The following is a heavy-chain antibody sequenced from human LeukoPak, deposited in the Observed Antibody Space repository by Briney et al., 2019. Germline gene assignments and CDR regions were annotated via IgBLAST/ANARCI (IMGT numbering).Heavy chain of an antibody. J-gene: IGHJ4*02. CDR3: ARHAPCSSTSCYTVPYY. V-gene: IGHV4-34*01. D-gene: IGHD2-2*02. Sequence: PSETLSLTCAVYGGSFSGYYWSWIRQPPGKGLEWIGEINHSGSTNYNPSLKSRVTISVDTSKNQFSLKLSSVTAADTAVYYCARHAPCSSTSCYTVPYYWGQGTLVTVSS. CDR2: INHSGST. CDR1: GGSFSGYY.